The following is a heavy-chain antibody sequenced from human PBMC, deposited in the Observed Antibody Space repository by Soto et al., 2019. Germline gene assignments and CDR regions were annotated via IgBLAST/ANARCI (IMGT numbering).Heavy chain of an antibody. V-gene: IGHV1-18*01. D-gene: IGHD6-19*01. CDR2: ISAYNGNT. J-gene: IGHJ5*02. CDR3: AIRIAVAELGDWFDP. CDR1: GYTFTSYG. Sequence: ASVKVSCKASGYTFTSYGISWVRQAPGQGREWMGWISAYNGNTNYAQKLQGRVTMTTDTSTSTAYMELRSLRSDDTAVYYCAIRIAVAELGDWFDPWGQGTLVTVSS.